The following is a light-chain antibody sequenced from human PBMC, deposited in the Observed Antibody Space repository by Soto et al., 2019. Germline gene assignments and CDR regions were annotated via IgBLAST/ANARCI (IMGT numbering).Light chain of an antibody. J-gene: IGKJ4*01. Sequence: EIVLTQSPATLSLSPGERATLSCRTSQSVSTALAWYQQKPGQPPRLLIYDSSNRATGIPARFSGSGSGTDFTLTISSLEPEDSAVYYCQQRSVLFTFGGGTKVEIK. V-gene: IGKV3-11*01. CDR2: DSS. CDR3: QQRSVLFT. CDR1: QSVSTA.